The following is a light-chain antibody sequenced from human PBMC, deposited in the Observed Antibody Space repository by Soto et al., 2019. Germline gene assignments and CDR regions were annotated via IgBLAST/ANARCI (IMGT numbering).Light chain of an antibody. J-gene: IGLJ2*01. V-gene: IGLV2-14*01. CDR3: SSYTSSSTHVV. Sequence: QSALTQPASVSGSPGQSITISCTGTSSDVGGYNYVSWYQQHPGKAPKLMIYEVSNRPSGVSNRFSGSKSGNTASLTISGRQAEDEGEYYCSSYTSSSTHVVFGGGTKLTVL. CDR2: EVS. CDR1: SSDVGGYNY.